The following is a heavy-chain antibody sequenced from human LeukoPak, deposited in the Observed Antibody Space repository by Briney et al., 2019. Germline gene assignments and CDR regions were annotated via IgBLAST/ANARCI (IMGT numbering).Heavy chain of an antibody. Sequence: PSETLSLTCTVSGGSISSYYWSWIRQPPGKGLEWIGYIYYSGSTNYNPSLKSRVTISVDTSKNQFSLKLSSVTAADTAVYYCARNRAIDGSGPLNFDYWGQGTLVTVSS. J-gene: IGHJ4*02. CDR3: ARNRAIDGSGPLNFDY. CDR1: GGSISSYY. D-gene: IGHD3-10*01. V-gene: IGHV4-59*01. CDR2: IYYSGST.